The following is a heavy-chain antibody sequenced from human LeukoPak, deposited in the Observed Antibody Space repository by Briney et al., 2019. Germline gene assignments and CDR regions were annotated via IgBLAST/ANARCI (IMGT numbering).Heavy chain of an antibody. D-gene: IGHD2-15*01. CDR1: GGSFSAYY. CDR3: ARGRGPRYCSGGSCYNWFDP. CDR2: IFYSGST. V-gene: IGHV4-34*11. J-gene: IGHJ5*02. Sequence: SETLSLTCAVYGGSFSAYYWSWIRQAPGKGLEWIGSIFYSGSTNYNPSLKSRVTISIDTSKNQFSLNLSSVTAADTAVYYCARGRGPRYCSGGSCYNWFDPWGQGTLVTVSS.